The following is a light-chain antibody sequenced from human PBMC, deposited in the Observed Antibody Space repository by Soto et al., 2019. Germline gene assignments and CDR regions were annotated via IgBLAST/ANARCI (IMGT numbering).Light chain of an antibody. CDR1: QSISTW. CDR3: QEYTSDPRT. CDR2: KAS. V-gene: IGKV1-5*03. Sequence: DIQMTQPPSTLSTSVGDRVTITCRASQSISTWLAWYQQKPGKAPKLLIYKASSLESGVPSRFSGSGSGTEFTLTISSLQADDFATYYCQEYTSDPRTFGQGTKVDIK. J-gene: IGKJ1*01.